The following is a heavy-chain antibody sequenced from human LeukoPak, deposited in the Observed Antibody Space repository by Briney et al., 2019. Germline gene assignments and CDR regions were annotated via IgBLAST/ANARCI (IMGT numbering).Heavy chain of an antibody. D-gene: IGHD1-26*01. CDR1: GFTFSNHY. J-gene: IGHJ3*02. Sequence: GGSLRLSCAASGFTFSNHYMHWVRHAPGKGLVWVSRINTDGSSTYYADSVKGRFTISRDNAKNTLYLQMNSLRVEDTAVYYCTRGVSGTYNAFDIWGQGTMVTVSS. CDR2: INTDGSST. V-gene: IGHV3-74*01. CDR3: TRGVSGTYNAFDI.